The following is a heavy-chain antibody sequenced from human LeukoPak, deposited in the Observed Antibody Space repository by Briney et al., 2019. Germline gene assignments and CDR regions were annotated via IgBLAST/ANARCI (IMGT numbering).Heavy chain of an antibody. CDR1: GYTFTSYG. Sequence: ASVKVSCKASGYTFTSYGISGVRQAPGQGLEWMGWISAYNGNTNYAQKLQGRVTMTTDTSTSTAYMELRSLRSDDTAVYYCARDFRLGELSLYEYYFDYWGQGTLVTVSS. D-gene: IGHD3-16*02. V-gene: IGHV1-18*04. CDR2: ISAYNGNT. J-gene: IGHJ4*02. CDR3: ARDFRLGELSLYEYYFDY.